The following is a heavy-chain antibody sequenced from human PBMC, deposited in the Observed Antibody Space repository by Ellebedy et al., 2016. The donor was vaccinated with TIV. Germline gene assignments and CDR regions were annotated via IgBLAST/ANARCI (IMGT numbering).Heavy chain of an antibody. CDR3: ANMAWGNEDYSVDS. J-gene: IGHJ5*01. CDR2: IANDGRNK. D-gene: IGHD2-21*01. Sequence: GESLKISXAASGFLFNQYGMHWVRQAPGKGLEWVAVIANDGRNKYYGDSVKGRFTISRDNSKNTLYLQMIGLKVEDTAVYYCANMAWGNEDYSVDSWGQGTLVTVSS. V-gene: IGHV3-30*18. CDR1: GFLFNQYG.